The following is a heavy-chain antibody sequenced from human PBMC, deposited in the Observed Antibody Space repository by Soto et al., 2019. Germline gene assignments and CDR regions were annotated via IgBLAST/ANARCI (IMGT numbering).Heavy chain of an antibody. V-gene: IGHV3-64*01. Sequence: EVQLVESGGGLVQPGGSLRLSCAASGFTFSSYAMHWVRQAPGKGLEYVSAISSNGGSTYYANSVKGRFTVSRDNSKNTLYLQMGSLRAEVMAVYYCARDVLGGRYSMDVWGQGTTVTVSS. D-gene: IGHD1-26*01. J-gene: IGHJ6*03. CDR2: ISSNGGST. CDR3: ARDVLGGRYSMDV. CDR1: GFTFSSYA.